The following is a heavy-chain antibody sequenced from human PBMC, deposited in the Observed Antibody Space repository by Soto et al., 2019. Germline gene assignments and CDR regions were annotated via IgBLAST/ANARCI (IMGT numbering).Heavy chain of an antibody. CDR2: ISAYNGNT. CDR1: GYTFTNYG. Sequence: QVQLVQSGAEVKKPGASVKVSCKASGYTFTNYGISWVRQAPGQGLEWMGWISAYNGNTNYAQKLQGRVTMTPDTSTNTAHMGLRRLGSDETAVYYCARDSPPVDYWGQGTLVTVSS. J-gene: IGHJ4*02. V-gene: IGHV1-18*01. CDR3: ARDSPPVDY.